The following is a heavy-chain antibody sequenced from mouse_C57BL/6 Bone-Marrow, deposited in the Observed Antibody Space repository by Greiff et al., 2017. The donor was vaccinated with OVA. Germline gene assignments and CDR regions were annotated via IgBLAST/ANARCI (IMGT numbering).Heavy chain of an antibody. Sequence: EVKLVESGGDLVKPGGSLKLSCAASGFTFSSYGMSWVRQTPDKRLEWVATISSGGSYTYYPDSVKGRFTISRDNAKNTLYLQMSSLKSEDTAMYYCARQSTMITRWYFDVWGTGTTVTVSS. D-gene: IGHD2-4*01. J-gene: IGHJ1*03. CDR3: ARQSTMITRWYFDV. CDR2: ISSGGSYT. V-gene: IGHV5-6*01. CDR1: GFTFSSYG.